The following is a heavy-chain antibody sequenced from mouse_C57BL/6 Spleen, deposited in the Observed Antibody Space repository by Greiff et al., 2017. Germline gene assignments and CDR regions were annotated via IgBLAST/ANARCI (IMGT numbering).Heavy chain of an antibody. CDR1: GYTFTSYW. CDR2: IHPNSGST. CDR3: ARGYYGSRSWFAG. Sequence: QVQLQQSGAELVKPGASVKLSCTASGYTFTSYWMHWVKQRPGQGLEWIGVIHPNSGSTNYNEKFKSKATLTVDTSSSTAYMQLSGLTSEDSAVYYCARGYYGSRSWFAGWGNGTLVSVAA. D-gene: IGHD1-1*01. J-gene: IGHJ3*01. V-gene: IGHV1-64*01.